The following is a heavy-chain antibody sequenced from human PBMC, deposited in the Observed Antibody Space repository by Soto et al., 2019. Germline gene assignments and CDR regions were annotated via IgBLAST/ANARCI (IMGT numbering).Heavy chain of an antibody. V-gene: IGHV2-5*01. Sequence: GSGPTLVNPIQTLTLTCTFSGFSLGTSGVGVGWIRQPPGKALEWLALIYWNDDKRYSPSLKSRLTITKDTSKNQVVLTMTNMDPVDTGTYYCAHRRVVSIAIDWFDPWCQGTLVTVSS. D-gene: IGHD3-22*01. CDR2: IYWNDDK. J-gene: IGHJ5*02. CDR1: GFSLGTSGVG. CDR3: AHRRVVSIAIDWFDP.